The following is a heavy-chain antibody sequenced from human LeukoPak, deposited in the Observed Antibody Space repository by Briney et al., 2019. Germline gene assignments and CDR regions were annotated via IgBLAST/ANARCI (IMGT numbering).Heavy chain of an antibody. J-gene: IGHJ3*02. V-gene: IGHV3-30-3*01. Sequence: PGRSLRLSCAASGFTFSRYAMHWVRQAPGKGLEWVAVISYDGSNEYYADSVKGRFTISRDNSKNTLYQQMNSLRPEDTAVYYCAREAEAFDIWGQGTMVTVSS. CDR1: GFTFSRYA. CDR2: ISYDGSNE. CDR3: AREAEAFDI.